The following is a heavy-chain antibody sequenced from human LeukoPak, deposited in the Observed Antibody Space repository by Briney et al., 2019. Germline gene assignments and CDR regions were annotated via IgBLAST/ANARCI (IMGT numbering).Heavy chain of an antibody. CDR1: GGSISSYY. Sequence: SETLSLTCTVSGGSISSYYWSWIRQPPGKGLEWIGYIYYSGSTNYNPSLKSRVTISVDTSKNQFSLKLSSVTAADTAAYYCARVLSSGWYIVDYWGQGTLVTVSS. CDR2: IYYSGST. J-gene: IGHJ4*02. CDR3: ARVLSSGWYIVDY. D-gene: IGHD6-19*01. V-gene: IGHV4-59*01.